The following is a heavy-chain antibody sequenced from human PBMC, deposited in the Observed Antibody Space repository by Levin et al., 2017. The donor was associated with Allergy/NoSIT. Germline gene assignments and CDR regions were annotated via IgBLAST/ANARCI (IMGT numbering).Heavy chain of an antibody. D-gene: IGHD3-22*01. Sequence: GGSLRLSCAASGFTFSSYAMHWVRQAPGKGLEWVAVISYDGSNKYYADSVKGRFTISRDNSKNTLYVQMNSLRAEDTAVYYCARAEMIVVVAYAFDIWGQGTMVTVSS. J-gene: IGHJ3*02. CDR3: ARAEMIVVVAYAFDI. CDR1: GFTFSSYA. V-gene: IGHV3-30-3*01. CDR2: ISYDGSNK.